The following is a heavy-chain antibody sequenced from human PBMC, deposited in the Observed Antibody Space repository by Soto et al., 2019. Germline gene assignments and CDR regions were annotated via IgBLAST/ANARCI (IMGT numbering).Heavy chain of an antibody. CDR3: ARAGGGYLDY. D-gene: IGHD3-22*01. Sequence: QVQLVESGGGVVQPGRSLKLSCVASGFTLSNYALHWVRQAPGKGPEWMAFISNDGSNKLYPDSVKGRFTISRDNSKNTLYLEMNSLRPEDTAVFYCARAGGGYLDYWGQGTLVTVSS. CDR2: ISNDGSNK. V-gene: IGHV3-30*04. J-gene: IGHJ4*02. CDR1: GFTLSNYA.